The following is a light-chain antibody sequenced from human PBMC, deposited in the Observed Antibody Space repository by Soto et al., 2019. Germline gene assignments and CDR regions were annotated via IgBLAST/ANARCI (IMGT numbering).Light chain of an antibody. CDR3: QQYDNYPLT. V-gene: IGKV1-5*03. Sequence: DTQMTQSPSTLSASVGDRVTITCRASQSISSWLAWYQQKPGKAPKLLIYTASTLHSGVPSSFSGRGSGTEVTLTISSLQPDDFATYYCQQYDNYPLTFGEGTQVEIK. CDR1: QSISSW. CDR2: TAS. J-gene: IGKJ4*01.